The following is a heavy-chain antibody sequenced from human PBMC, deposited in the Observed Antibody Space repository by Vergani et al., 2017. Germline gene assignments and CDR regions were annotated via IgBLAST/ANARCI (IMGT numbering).Heavy chain of an antibody. J-gene: IGHJ4*02. V-gene: IGHV4-34*01. Sequence: QVQLQQWGAGLLKTSETLSLTCAVYGGSFSGSYWSWFRQPPGEGREWIGEINHSGSTNYNPSLKSRVTISVDTSKNQCARKLSSVTAAAAAVYYCARGRYYGSGSYNDYWGQGSLVTVSS. CDR3: ARGRYYGSGSYNDY. D-gene: IGHD3-10*01. CDR2: INHSGST. CDR1: GGSFSGSY.